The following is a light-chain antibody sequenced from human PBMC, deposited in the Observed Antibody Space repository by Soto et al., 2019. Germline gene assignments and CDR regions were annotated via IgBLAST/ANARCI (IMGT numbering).Light chain of an antibody. V-gene: IGKV1-33*01. CDR3: QHYDNLPT. J-gene: IGKJ4*01. Sequence: DVQMTQSPSSLSASVGDRVTITFQASQDIIDYLNWYQQKPGKAPKLLIYDASNLETGVPSRFSGSGSGTDFTFTISSLQPEDIATYCCQHYDNLPTFGGGTKVDIK. CDR2: DAS. CDR1: QDIIDY.